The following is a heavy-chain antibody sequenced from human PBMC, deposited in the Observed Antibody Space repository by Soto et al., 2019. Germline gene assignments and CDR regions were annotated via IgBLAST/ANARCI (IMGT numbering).Heavy chain of an antibody. CDR3: ARDNGEQQLMNYYYGMDV. CDR2: INESGST. Sequence: QVQLQQWGAGLVKPSETLSLSCAVYGQSFSGHSWAWIRQPPGKGLEWIGEINESGSTYYNPSLKSRVTISTDTSKNQFSLKLSSVSAADTAAYFCARDNGEQQLMNYYYGMDVWGQGSTVTVSS. D-gene: IGHD6-13*01. CDR1: GQSFSGHS. V-gene: IGHV4-34*01. J-gene: IGHJ6*02.